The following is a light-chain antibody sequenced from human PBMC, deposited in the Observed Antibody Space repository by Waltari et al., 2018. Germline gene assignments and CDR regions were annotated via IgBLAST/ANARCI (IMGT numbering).Light chain of an antibody. CDR3: NTRDMSGDVV. J-gene: IGLJ2*01. CDR2: GKN. CDR1: SLRTYY. Sequence: SSELSQDPAVSVALGQTVRIPCQGDSLRTYYARWSRQKPGQSPVLLIYGKNNRPPGIPDRFSASSSGNTASLTITGARAEDEADYYCNTRDMSGDVVFGGGTKLTVL. V-gene: IGLV3-19*01.